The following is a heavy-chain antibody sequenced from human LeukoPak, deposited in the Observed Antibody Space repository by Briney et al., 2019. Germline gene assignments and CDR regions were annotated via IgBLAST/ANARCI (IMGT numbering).Heavy chain of an antibody. Sequence: PGGSLRLSCAVSGFASGSYPMTWVRQAPGKGLEWVSTISGRGDSTYYADSVKGRFTISRDNSKNTLYLQMNSLRAEDTAVYYCAKPPAVATFFYWGQGTLVTVSS. CDR3: AKPPAVATFFY. D-gene: IGHD5-12*01. CDR1: GFASGSYP. CDR2: ISGRGDST. J-gene: IGHJ4*02. V-gene: IGHV3-23*01.